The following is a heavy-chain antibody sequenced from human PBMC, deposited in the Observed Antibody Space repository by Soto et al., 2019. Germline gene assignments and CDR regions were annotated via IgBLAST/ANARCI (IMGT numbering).Heavy chain of an antibody. Sequence: LSLTCAASGFTFSDYYMSWIRQAPGKGLEWVSYISSSGSTIYYADSVKGRFTISRDNAKNSLYLQMNSLRAEDTAVYYCARVLGGWSHIDAFDIWGQGTMVTVSS. CDR2: ISSSGSTI. V-gene: IGHV3-11*01. J-gene: IGHJ3*02. CDR1: GFTFSDYY. D-gene: IGHD6-19*01. CDR3: ARVLGGWSHIDAFDI.